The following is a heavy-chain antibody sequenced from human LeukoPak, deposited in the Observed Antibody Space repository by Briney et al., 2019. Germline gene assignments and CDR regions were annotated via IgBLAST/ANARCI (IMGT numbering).Heavy chain of an antibody. D-gene: IGHD3-22*01. J-gene: IGHJ4*02. Sequence: GGSLRRSCAASGFTVSSNYMSWVRQAPGKGLEWVSVIYSGGTTYYADSVKGRFTISRDNSKTTLYLQMNSLRAEDTAVYYCARAAGGHYYDSSGYLNYWGQGTLVTVSS. V-gene: IGHV3-53*01. CDR1: GFTVSSNY. CDR3: ARAAGGHYYDSSGYLNY. CDR2: IYSGGTT.